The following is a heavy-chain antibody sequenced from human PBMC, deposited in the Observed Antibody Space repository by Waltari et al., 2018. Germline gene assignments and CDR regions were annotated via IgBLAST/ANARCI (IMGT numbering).Heavy chain of an antibody. D-gene: IGHD3-10*01. CDR2: IKQDGSEK. J-gene: IGHJ4*02. CDR1: GFTFSSYW. V-gene: IGHV3-7*03. CDR3: ARVGYYYGSGSYQTVSNFDY. Sequence: EVQLVESGGGLVQPGGSLRLSCAASGFTFSSYWMSWVRQAPGKGLEWVANIKQDGSEKYYVDSVKGRFTISRDNAKNSLYLQMNSLRAEDTAVYYCARVGYYYGSGSYQTVSNFDYWGQGTLVTVSS.